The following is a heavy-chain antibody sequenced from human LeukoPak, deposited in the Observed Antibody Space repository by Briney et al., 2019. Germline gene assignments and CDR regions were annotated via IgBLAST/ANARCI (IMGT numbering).Heavy chain of an antibody. Sequence: ASVKVSCKASGYTFTSYDINWVRQATGQGLEWMGWMNPNSGNTGYAQKFQGRVTITRNTSISTAYMELSSLRSEDTAVYYCARGASPRLEWLVYYMDVWGKGTTVTVSS. J-gene: IGHJ6*03. CDR2: MNPNSGNT. CDR3: ARGASPRLEWLVYYMDV. CDR1: GYTFTSYD. D-gene: IGHD3-3*01. V-gene: IGHV1-8*03.